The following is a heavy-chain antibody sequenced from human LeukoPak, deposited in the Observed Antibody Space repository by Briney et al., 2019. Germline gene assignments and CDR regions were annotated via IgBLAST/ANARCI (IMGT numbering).Heavy chain of an antibody. V-gene: IGHV5-51*01. CDR2: IYPGDSDT. CDR3: AKETSYYDDSSGAFDI. CDR1: GYSFTSYW. Sequence: GGALKISCKGSGYSFTSYWIGWVRQMPGKGLEWMGIIYPGDSDTRYSPSFQGQVTISADKSITTAYLQWSSLKAWDTAMYYCAKETSYYDDSSGAFDIWGDGTMVTVSS. D-gene: IGHD3-22*01. J-gene: IGHJ3*02.